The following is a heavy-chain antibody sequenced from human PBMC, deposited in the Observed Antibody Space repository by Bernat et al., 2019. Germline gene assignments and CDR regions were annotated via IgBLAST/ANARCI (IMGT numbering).Heavy chain of an antibody. CDR1: GFTLSSYA. Sequence: QVQLVESGGGVVQPGRSLRLSCAASGFTLSSYAMHWVRQAPGKGLEWVAVISYDGSNKYYADSVKGRFTISRDNSKNTLYLQMNSLRAEDTAVYYCARVGLSDAFDIWGQGTMVTVSS. D-gene: IGHD3-16*02. CDR2: ISYDGSNK. CDR3: ARVGLSDAFDI. J-gene: IGHJ3*02. V-gene: IGHV3-30*04.